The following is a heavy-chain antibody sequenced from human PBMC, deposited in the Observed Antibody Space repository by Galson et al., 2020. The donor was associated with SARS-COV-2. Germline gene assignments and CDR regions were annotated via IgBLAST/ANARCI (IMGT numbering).Heavy chain of an antibody. CDR2: FDPEDGET. D-gene: IGHD3-10*01. V-gene: IGHV1-24*01. Sequence: GESLKISCKVSGYTLTELSMHWVRQAPGKGLEWMGGFDPEDGETIYAQKFQGRVTMTEDTSTDTAYMELSSLRSEDTAVYYCATGTPLPRGVWFDPWGQGTLVTVSS. CDR1: GYTLTELS. CDR3: ATGTPLPRGVWFDP. J-gene: IGHJ5*02.